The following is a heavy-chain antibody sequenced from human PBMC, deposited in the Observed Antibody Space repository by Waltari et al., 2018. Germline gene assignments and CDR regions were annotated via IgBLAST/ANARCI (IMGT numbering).Heavy chain of an antibody. CDR3: ARDLGTRFDYGEIFDY. J-gene: IGHJ4*02. Sequence: QVQLVQSGAEVKKPGASVKVSCKASGYTFTSYGISWVRQAPGQGLEWMGWISAYNGNTKYAQKLQGRVTMTTDTSTSTAYMELRSLRSDYTAVYYCARDLGTRFDYGEIFDYWGQGTLVTVSS. D-gene: IGHD4-17*01. CDR1: GYTFTSYG. CDR2: ISAYNGNT. V-gene: IGHV1-18*01.